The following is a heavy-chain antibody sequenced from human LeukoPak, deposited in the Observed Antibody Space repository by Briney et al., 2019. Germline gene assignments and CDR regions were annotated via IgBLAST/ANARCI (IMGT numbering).Heavy chain of an antibody. Sequence: SDTLSLTCAVYGWSFSGYYRRWIRQPPAKGLDWIGEINHRESTNQNPSLTKRVTKSVDTSKNQLSLNLTALTAAHTPGYYCLIACSGLQGDYWGQGTLVSVSS. J-gene: IGHJ4*02. D-gene: IGHD6-19*01. CDR3: LIACSGLQGDY. CDR1: GWSFSGYY. V-gene: IGHV4-34*01. CDR2: INHREST.